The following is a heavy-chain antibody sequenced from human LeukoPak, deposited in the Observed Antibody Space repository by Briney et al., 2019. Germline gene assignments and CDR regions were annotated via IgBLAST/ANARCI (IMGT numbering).Heavy chain of an antibody. V-gene: IGHV1-2*02. CDR1: GYTFTGYY. CDR3: ARELLAVAGTLNP. J-gene: IGHJ5*02. D-gene: IGHD6-19*01. CDR2: INPNSGGT. Sequence: ASVKVSCKASGYTFTGYYMHWVRQAPGQGLEWMGWINPNSGGTNYARKFQGRVTMARDTSISTAYMELSRLRSDDTAVYYCARELLAVAGTLNPWGQGTLVTVSS.